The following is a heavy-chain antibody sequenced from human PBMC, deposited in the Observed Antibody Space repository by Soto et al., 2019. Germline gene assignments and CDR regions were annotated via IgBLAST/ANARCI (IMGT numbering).Heavy chain of an antibody. V-gene: IGHV3-48*02. D-gene: IGHD3-22*01. CDR2: ISSRGNNI. Sequence: EVQLVDSGGGVVQPGGSLRLSCAASGFSFSTYSMNWVRQAPGKGLEWVSYISSRGNNIYYADSVKGRFTISRDNAKNSLNLQINSLRDEDTAVYYCAREYYEYGLDVWGQGTTVIVSS. CDR1: GFSFSTYS. CDR3: AREYYEYGLDV. J-gene: IGHJ6*02.